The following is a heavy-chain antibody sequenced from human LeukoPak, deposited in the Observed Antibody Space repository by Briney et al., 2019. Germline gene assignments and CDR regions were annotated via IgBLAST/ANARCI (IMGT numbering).Heavy chain of an antibody. CDR2: IVASAGHT. CDR1: GFSFSTYD. D-gene: IGHD6-19*01. Sequence: GGSLRLSCPASGFSFSTYDMSWVRQAPGKGLEWVSAIVASAGHTYYADSVKGRFTISRDNSKNMLYLQMNSLRAEDTAVYYCAKEGYSSGWYFDFLGATNYYYYYMDVWGKGTTVTVSS. CDR3: AKEGYSSGWYFDFLGATNYYYYYMDV. V-gene: IGHV3-23*01. J-gene: IGHJ6*03.